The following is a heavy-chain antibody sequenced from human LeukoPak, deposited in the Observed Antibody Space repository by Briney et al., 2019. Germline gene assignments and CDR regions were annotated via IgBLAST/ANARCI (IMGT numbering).Heavy chain of an antibody. CDR1: GFTFSSYA. D-gene: IGHD6-13*01. CDR3: ARGQYSSSSVFDY. Sequence: PGGSLRLSCAASGFTFSSYAMHWVRQAPGKGLEYVSAIGSNGGSTYYANSVKGRFTISRDNSKNTLYLQMGSLRAEDMAVYYCARGQYSSSSVFDYWGQGTLVTVSS. V-gene: IGHV3-64*01. CDR2: IGSNGGST. J-gene: IGHJ4*02.